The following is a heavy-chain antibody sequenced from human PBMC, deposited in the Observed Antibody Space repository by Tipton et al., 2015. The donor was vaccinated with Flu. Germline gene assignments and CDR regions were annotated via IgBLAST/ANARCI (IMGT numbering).Heavy chain of an antibody. J-gene: IGHJ4*02. Sequence: LRLSCTVTGGSISGYYWSWIRQPADKGLGWMGRVYPSGTTYYISSLKSRVTMSVDTSKNQFSLKLNSVTAADTAVYYCARGGTLGPTHFHYWGQGTLVTVSS. CDR1: GGSISGYY. D-gene: IGHD1-26*01. V-gene: IGHV4-4*07. CDR3: ARGGTLGPTHFHY. CDR2: VYPSGTT.